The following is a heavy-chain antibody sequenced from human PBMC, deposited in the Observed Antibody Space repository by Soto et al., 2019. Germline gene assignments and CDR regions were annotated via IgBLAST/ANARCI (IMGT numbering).Heavy chain of an antibody. CDR3: ARDRVNGDYAVAEYFQH. CDR1: GGTFSSYA. V-gene: IGHV1-69*13. J-gene: IGHJ1*01. D-gene: IGHD4-17*01. Sequence: SVKVSCKASGGTFSSYAISWVRQAPGQGLEWMGGIIPIFGTANYAQKFQGRVTITADESTSTAYMELSSLRSEDTAVYYCARDRVNGDYAVAEYFQHWGQGTLVTVSS. CDR2: IIPIFGTA.